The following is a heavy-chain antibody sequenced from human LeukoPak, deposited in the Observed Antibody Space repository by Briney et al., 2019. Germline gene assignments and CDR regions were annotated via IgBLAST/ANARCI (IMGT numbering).Heavy chain of an antibody. CDR1: GFAFGSEA. J-gene: IGHJ6*02. V-gene: IGHV3-30-3*01. CDR3: ARNYDILTGAPYGMDV. CDR2: TSYDGSNK. Sequence: GGSLRLSCAVSGFAFGSEAMSWVRQAPGKGLEWVAVTSYDGSNKYYADSVKGRYTISRDNSKNTLYVQMNSLRAEDTAVYYCARNYDILTGAPYGMDVWGQGTTVTVSS. D-gene: IGHD3-9*01.